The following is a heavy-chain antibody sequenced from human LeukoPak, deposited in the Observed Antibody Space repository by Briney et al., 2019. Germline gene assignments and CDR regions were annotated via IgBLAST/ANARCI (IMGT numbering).Heavy chain of an antibody. J-gene: IGHJ6*03. CDR3: ARDGPDLITIFGVVIKPMDV. V-gene: IGHV3-21*01. CDR2: ISSSSGYI. Sequence: GGSLRLSCAASGFTFSSYSMNWVRQAPGKGLEWVSSISSSSGYIYYADSVKGRFTISRDNAKNSLFLQMNSLGGEDTALYYCARDGPDLITIFGVVIKPMDVWGKGTTVTVSS. CDR1: GFTFSSYS. D-gene: IGHD3-3*01.